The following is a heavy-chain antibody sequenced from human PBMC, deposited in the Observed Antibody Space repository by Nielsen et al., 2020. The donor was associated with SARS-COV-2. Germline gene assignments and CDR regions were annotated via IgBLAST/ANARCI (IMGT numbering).Heavy chain of an antibody. CDR3: ARGYCTSGVCPYSFAY. Sequence: GESLKTSCTASGFSVGSNHMNWVRQAPGKGLEWVSSISSSSNYIYYADSLKGRLTISRDNAKNSLYLQMNSLRAEDTAVYYCARGYCTSGVCPYSFAYWGQGTLVTVSS. CDR1: GFSVGSNH. J-gene: IGHJ4*02. CDR2: ISSSSNYI. D-gene: IGHD2-8*01. V-gene: IGHV3-21*01.